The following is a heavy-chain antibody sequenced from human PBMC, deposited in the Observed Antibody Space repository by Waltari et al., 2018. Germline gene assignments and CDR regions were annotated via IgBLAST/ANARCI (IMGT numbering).Heavy chain of an antibody. CDR3: AKLAAAGKAAFDI. Sequence: EVQLVESGGGLVQPGRSLSLSCAASGFTFNDYAMHWVRQAPGKGLEWVSGISWNSGSIVYADSVKGRFTISRDNAKNSLYLQMNSLRTEDMALYYCAKLAAAGKAAFDIWGQGTMVTVSS. V-gene: IGHV3-9*03. CDR2: ISWNSGSI. CDR1: GFTFNDYA. D-gene: IGHD6-13*01. J-gene: IGHJ3*02.